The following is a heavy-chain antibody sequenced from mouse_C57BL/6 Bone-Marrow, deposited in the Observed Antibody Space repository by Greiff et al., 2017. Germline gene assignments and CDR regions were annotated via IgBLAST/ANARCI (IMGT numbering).Heavy chain of an antibody. J-gene: IGHJ2*01. CDR3: ARTGSSYFDY. V-gene: IGHV1-80*01. Sequence: VQLQQSGAELVKPGASVKISCKASGYAFSSYWMNWVKQRPGRGLAWIGQLYPGHGDTNYNGKFKGKATLTADKPSSTTYMQLGSLTSEASAVYVCARTGSSYFDYWGQGTTLTVSS. D-gene: IGHD1-1*01. CDR1: GYAFSSYW. CDR2: LYPGHGDT.